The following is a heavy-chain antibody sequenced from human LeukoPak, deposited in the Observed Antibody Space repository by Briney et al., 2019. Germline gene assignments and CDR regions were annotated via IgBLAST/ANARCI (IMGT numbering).Heavy chain of an antibody. CDR3: AKDLAPGGS. V-gene: IGHV3-23*01. Sequence: GGSLRLSCAGPGFTFSTYAMSWVRQAPGKGLEWVSAISGSGGSTYYADSVKGRFTISSDNAKNTLYLQMNSLRVEDTGVYYCAKDLAPGGSWGQGTMVTVSS. CDR1: GFTFSTYA. J-gene: IGHJ3*01. CDR2: ISGSGGST. D-gene: IGHD1-26*01.